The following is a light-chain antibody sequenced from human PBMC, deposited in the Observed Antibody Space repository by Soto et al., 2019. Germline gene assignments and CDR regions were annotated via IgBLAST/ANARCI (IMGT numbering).Light chain of an antibody. J-gene: IGKJ5*01. CDR1: ERISHS. CDR3: QLSQQRSSWPPIA. V-gene: IGKV3-11*01. Sequence: DIVLTQSPATLSLSPGNRVTLSCRANERISHSLAWYQQRPGQAPRILIYDASFRATGIPERFSGSGSVTDFTLSISSLEPEDFAVYYCQLSQQRSSWPPIAFGQGTRLDLK. CDR2: DAS.